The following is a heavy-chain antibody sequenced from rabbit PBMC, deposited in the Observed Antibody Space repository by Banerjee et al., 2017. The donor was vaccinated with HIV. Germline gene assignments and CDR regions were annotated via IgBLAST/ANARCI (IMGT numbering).Heavy chain of an antibody. CDR2: IFAGSSGST. V-gene: IGHV1S45*01. CDR3: ARDLAGVIGWNFDL. J-gene: IGHJ4*01. D-gene: IGHD4-1*01. CDR1: GFSFSNRYV. Sequence: QEQLEESGGDLVKPEGSLTITCTASGFSFSNRYVMCWVRQAPGKGLELIACIFAGSSGSTYYASWAKGRFTISKTSSTTVTLQMTSLTAADTATYFCARDLAGVIGWNFDLWGQGTLVTVS.